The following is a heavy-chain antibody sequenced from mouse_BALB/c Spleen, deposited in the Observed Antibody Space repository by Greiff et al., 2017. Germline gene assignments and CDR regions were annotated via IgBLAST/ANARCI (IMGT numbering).Heavy chain of an antibody. CDR1: GFTFSSYA. Sequence: EVMLVESGGGLVKPGGSLKLSCAASGFTFSSYAMSWVRQSPEKRLEWVAEISSGGSYTYYPDTVTGRFTISRDNAKNTLYLEMSSLRAEDTAMYYCARDGDGLYAMDYWGQGTSVTVSS. CDR3: ARDGDGLYAMDY. V-gene: IGHV5-9-4*01. J-gene: IGHJ4*01. CDR2: ISSGGSYT. D-gene: IGHD2-3*01.